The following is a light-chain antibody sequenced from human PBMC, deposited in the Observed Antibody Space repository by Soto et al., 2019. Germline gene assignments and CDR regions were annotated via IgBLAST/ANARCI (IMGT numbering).Light chain of an antibody. Sequence: EIVMTQSPATLSVSPGERATLSCRASRNINRKLAWYQQKPGQAPRLLISGASTRATCIPARFSGSGSGTECTLTISSLQSEDFAVYYCQQYYDYPPLIFGGGTKVEIK. CDR2: GAS. CDR3: QQYYDYPPLI. J-gene: IGKJ4*01. CDR1: RNINRK. V-gene: IGKV3-15*01.